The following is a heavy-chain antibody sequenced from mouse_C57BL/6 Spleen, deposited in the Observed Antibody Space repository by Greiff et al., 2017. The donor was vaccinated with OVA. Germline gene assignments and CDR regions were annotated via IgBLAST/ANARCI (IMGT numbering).Heavy chain of an antibody. CDR2: ISYDGSN. CDR3: ARDNYGSSGAMDY. D-gene: IGHD1-1*01. V-gene: IGHV3-6*01. J-gene: IGHJ4*01. CDR1: GYSITSGYY. Sequence: ESGPGLVKPSQSLSLTCSVTGYSITSGYYWNWIRQFPGNKLEWMGYISYDGSNNYNPSLKNRISITRDTSKNQFFLKLNSVTPEDTATYYCARDNYGSSGAMDYWGQGTSVTVSS.